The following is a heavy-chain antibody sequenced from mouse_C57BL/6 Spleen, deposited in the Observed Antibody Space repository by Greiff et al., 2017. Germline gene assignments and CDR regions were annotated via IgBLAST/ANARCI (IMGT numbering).Heavy chain of an antibody. CDR2: IRLKSDNYAT. J-gene: IGHJ4*01. V-gene: IGHV6-3*01. CDR3: TTYYSPLYAMDY. D-gene: IGHD2-12*01. CDR1: GFTFSNYW. Sequence: EVQVVESGGGLVQPGGSMKLSCVASGFTFSNYWMNWVRQSPEKGLEWVAQIRLKSDNYATHDAESVKGRFTISRDDSKSSVYLQMNNLRAEDTGIYYCTTYYSPLYAMDYWGQGTSVTVSS.